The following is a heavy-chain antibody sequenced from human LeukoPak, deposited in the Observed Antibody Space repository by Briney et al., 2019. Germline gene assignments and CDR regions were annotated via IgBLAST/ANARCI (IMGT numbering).Heavy chain of an antibody. CDR3: ASGIAAAYRFDY. CDR1: GGSISSYY. V-gene: IGHV4-59*01. D-gene: IGHD6-13*01. J-gene: IGHJ4*02. Sequence: SETLSLTCTVSGGSISSYYWSWIRQPPGKGLEWIGYIYYSGSTNYNPSLKSRVTISVDTSKNQFSLKLSSVTAADTAVYYCASGIAAAYRFDYWGQGTLVTVSS. CDR2: IYYSGST.